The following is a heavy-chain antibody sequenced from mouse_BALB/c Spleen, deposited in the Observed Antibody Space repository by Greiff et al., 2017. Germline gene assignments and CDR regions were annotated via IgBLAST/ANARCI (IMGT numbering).Heavy chain of an antibody. Sequence: EVKLMESGGGLVQPGGSRKLSCAASGFTFSSFGMHWVRQAPEKGLEWVAYISSGSSTIYYADTVKGRFTISRDNPKNTLFLQMTSLRSEDTAMYYCARLGGNYGEMDYWGQGTSVTVSS. V-gene: IGHV5-17*02. CDR1: GFTFSSFG. D-gene: IGHD2-1*01. CDR2: ISSGSSTI. J-gene: IGHJ4*01. CDR3: ARLGGNYGEMDY.